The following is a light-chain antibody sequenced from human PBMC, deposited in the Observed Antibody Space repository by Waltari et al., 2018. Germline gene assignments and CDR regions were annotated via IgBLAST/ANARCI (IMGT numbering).Light chain of an antibody. CDR1: SGHSSNI. V-gene: IGLV4-69*01. Sequence: QLVLTQSPSASASLGASVKLTCTLSSGHSSNIIAWLQQQPGKVPRYSLQVNSDGSHRKGDEIPDRFSGSSLQSEDEADYYCETGGHGTWVFGGGTKLTVL. CDR3: ETGGHGTWV. J-gene: IGLJ3*02. CDR2: VNSDGSH.